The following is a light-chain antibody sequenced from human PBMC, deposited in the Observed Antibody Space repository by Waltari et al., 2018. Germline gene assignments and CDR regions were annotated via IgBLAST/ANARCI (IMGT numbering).Light chain of an antibody. CDR2: AAS. Sequence: EIVLTQSPGTPSLSPGERVTLSCRGSKSVSGRYLAWYQQKPGQAPRLLIYAASNRAPGIPDRFSGSGSRTDFTLTISSLEAEDSAVYYCQQYTDSLSFGGGTKVEIK. J-gene: IGKJ4*01. CDR3: QQYTDSLS. CDR1: KSVSGRY. V-gene: IGKV3-20*01.